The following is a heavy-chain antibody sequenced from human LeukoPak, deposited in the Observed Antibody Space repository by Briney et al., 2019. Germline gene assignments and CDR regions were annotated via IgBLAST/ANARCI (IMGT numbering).Heavy chain of an antibody. CDR1: GFTFSSYA. V-gene: IGHV3-23*01. D-gene: IGHD2-8*02. Sequence: GGSLRLSCAATGFTFSSYAMNWVRQAPGKGLEWVSSISGTDSRTHYADSVKGRFSISRDNSKNTLYLQVNSLRAEDTAVYYCAKGTPTAGRYDAFDIWGQGTMVTVSS. J-gene: IGHJ3*02. CDR2: ISGTDSRT. CDR3: AKGTPTAGRYDAFDI.